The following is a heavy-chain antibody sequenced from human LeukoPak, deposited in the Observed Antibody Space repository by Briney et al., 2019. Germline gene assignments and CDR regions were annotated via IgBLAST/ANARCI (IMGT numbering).Heavy chain of an antibody. D-gene: IGHD4-23*01. J-gene: IGHJ3*02. Sequence: PGGSLRLSCAASGFTFDDYAMHWVRQAQGKGLEWVSLISGDGGSTYYADSVKGRFTISRDNSKNSLYLQMNSLRTEDTALYYCAKDVGGNAPRAFDIWGQGTMVTVSS. CDR2: ISGDGGST. V-gene: IGHV3-43*02. CDR3: AKDVGGNAPRAFDI. CDR1: GFTFDDYA.